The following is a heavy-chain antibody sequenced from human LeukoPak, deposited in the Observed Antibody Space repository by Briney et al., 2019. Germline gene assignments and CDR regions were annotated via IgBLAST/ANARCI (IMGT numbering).Heavy chain of an antibody. D-gene: IGHD5-12*01. CDR1: GGTLSSYA. CDR2: IIPIFGTA. V-gene: IGHV1-69*13. J-gene: IGHJ4*02. CDR3: ARTSGYDSVFDY. Sequence: ASVKVSCKASGGTLSSYAISWVRQAPGQGLEWMGGIIPIFGTANYAQKFQGRVTITADESTSTAYMELSSLRSEDAAVYYCARTSGYDSVFDYWGQGTLVTVSS.